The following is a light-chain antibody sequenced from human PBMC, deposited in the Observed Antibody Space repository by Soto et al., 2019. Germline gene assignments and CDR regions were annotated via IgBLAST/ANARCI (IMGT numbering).Light chain of an antibody. Sequence: QSALTQPRSVSGSPGQSVAISCTGTSSDVGGYDYVSWFQQHPGKAPKLMIYDVSKRPSGVPDRFSGSKSGNTASLTISGLQAEDEADYYCQSYDSSLSALVFGGGTKVTVL. CDR3: QSYDSSLSALV. V-gene: IGLV2-11*01. J-gene: IGLJ3*02. CDR2: DVS. CDR1: SSDVGGYDY.